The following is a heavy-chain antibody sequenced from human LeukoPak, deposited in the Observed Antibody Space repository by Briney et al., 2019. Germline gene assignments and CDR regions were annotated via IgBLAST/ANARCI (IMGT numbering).Heavy chain of an antibody. D-gene: IGHD2-21*01. J-gene: IGHJ3*02. V-gene: IGHV3-74*01. CDR2: INSDGSST. CDR3: AREGAIPLDAFDI. CDR1: GFTFGSYW. Sequence: GESLKISCAASGFTFGSYWMHWVRQAPGKGLVWVSRINSDGSSTSYADSVKGRFTISRDNAKNTLYLQMNSLRAEDTAVYYCAREGAIPLDAFDIWGQGTMVTVSS.